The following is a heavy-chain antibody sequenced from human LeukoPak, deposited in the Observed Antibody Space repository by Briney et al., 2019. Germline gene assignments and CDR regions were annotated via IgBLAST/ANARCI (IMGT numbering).Heavy chain of an antibody. Sequence: TSETLSLTCAVYGGSFSGYYWSWIRQPPGKGLEWIGEINHSGSTNYNPSLKSRVTISVDTSKNQFSLKLSSVTAADTAVYYCARVYSSSSPGGYNWFDPWGQGTLVTVSS. CDR2: INHSGST. J-gene: IGHJ5*02. CDR3: ARVYSSSSPGGYNWFDP. D-gene: IGHD6-13*01. V-gene: IGHV4-34*01. CDR1: GGSFSGYY.